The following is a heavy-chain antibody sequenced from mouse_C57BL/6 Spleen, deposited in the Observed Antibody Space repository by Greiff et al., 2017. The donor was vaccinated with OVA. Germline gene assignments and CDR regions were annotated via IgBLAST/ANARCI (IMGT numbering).Heavy chain of an antibody. CDR3: ARAIYDGYFYYAMDY. J-gene: IGHJ4*01. CDR1: GYSFTGYY. V-gene: IGHV1-42*01. CDR2: INPSTGGT. D-gene: IGHD2-3*01. Sequence: VQLKQPGPELVKPGASVKISCKASGYSFTGYYMNWVKQSPEKSLEWIGEINPSTGGTTYNQKFKAKATLTVDKSSSTAYMQLKSLTSEDSAVYYCARAIYDGYFYYAMDYWGQGTSVTVSS.